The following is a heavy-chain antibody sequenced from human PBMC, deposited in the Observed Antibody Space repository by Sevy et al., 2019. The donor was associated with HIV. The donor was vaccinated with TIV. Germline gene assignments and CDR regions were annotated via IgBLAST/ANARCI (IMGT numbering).Heavy chain of an antibody. CDR2: IFSDGTTK. CDR1: GFIFINKG. D-gene: IGHD2-21*02. Sequence: GGSLRLSCTVSGFIFINKGMHWVHQAPGRGLEWVAAIFSDGTTKYYGDSVKGRFTISRDNSKNALFLQMNSLRVDDTALYYCARESGSDWYLDSWGQGTLVTVSS. V-gene: IGHV3-30*12. J-gene: IGHJ4*02. CDR3: ARESGSDWYLDS.